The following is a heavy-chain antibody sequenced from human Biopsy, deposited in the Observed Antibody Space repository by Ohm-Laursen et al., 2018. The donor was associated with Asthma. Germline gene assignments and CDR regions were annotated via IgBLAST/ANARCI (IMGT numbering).Heavy chain of an antibody. D-gene: IGHD6-13*01. J-gene: IGHJ4*02. CDR1: GFTFSHYN. V-gene: IGHV3-21*01. CDR2: ITDTSRYI. Sequence: GSLRLSCSASGFTFSHYNMNWVRQGPGKGLEGGSSITDTSRYIKYADSVKGRFTISRDNSKNMVYLQMNSLRPEDTAVYYCAKDRVAGRSYYFDYWGQGSLVSVSS. CDR3: AKDRVAGRSYYFDY.